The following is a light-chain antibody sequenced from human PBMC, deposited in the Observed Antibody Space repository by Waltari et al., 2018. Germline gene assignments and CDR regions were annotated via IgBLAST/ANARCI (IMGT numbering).Light chain of an antibody. J-gene: IGLJ2*01. CDR2: KDT. V-gene: IGLV3-25*03. CDR1: ALPKQY. Sequence: SYELTQPPSVSVSPGQTARTTCSGDALPKQYSFWYQQRSGQAPVVVIYKDTERPSGIPERFSGSSSGTRVTLTISGVQAEDEADYYCQSTDNSGTYVVFGGGTKLTVL. CDR3: QSTDNSGTYVV.